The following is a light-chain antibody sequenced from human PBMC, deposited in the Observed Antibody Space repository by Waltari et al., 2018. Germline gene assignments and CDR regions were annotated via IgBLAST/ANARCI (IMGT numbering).Light chain of an antibody. J-gene: IGKJ5*01. V-gene: IGKV3-20*01. CDR1: QSGSSSY. CDR3: QQYGGSPPIT. CDR2: GTS. Sequence: EIVLTQSPGTLSLSPGERATLSCRASQSGSSSYLVWYQQKPGQAPRLLIYGTSSRTTDIPDRFSGSGSGTDFTLTISRLEPEDFAVYYCQQYGGSPPITFGQGTRLEIK.